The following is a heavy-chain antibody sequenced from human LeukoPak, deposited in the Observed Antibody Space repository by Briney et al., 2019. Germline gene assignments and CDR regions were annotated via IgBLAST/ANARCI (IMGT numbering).Heavy chain of an antibody. CDR2: IYYSGST. Sequence: PSETLSLTCTVSGGSISSGGYSWSWIRPHPGKGLEWIGYIYYSGSTYYNPSLKSRVTISVDTSKNQFSLKLSSVTAADTAVYYCARGHYDFWSGYYTHFDYWGQGTLVTVSS. D-gene: IGHD3-3*01. CDR3: ARGHYDFWSGYYTHFDY. V-gene: IGHV4-31*03. CDR1: GGSISSGGYS. J-gene: IGHJ4*02.